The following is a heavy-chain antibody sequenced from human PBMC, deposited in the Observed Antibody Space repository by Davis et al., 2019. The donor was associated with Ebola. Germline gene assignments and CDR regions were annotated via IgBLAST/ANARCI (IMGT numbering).Heavy chain of an antibody. V-gene: IGHV3-23*01. CDR2: IRGSGETKWGGWT. Sequence: GESLKISCAGSGFILSSHAISWVRQAPGKGLEWVSGIRGSGETKWGGWTYYADSVKGRFTVSRDNSKNALYLKMNSLRPEDTAVYYCARDELDYYGLGRGGGMDVWGTGTTVTVSS. D-gene: IGHD3-10*01. CDR3: ARDELDYYGLGRGGGMDV. J-gene: IGHJ6*04. CDR1: GFILSSHA.